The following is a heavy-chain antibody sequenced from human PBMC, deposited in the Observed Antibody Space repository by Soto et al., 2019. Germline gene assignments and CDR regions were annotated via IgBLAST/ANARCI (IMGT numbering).Heavy chain of an antibody. CDR1: GFTFSSYW. Sequence: LRLSCTASGFTFSSYWMHWVRQAPGKGLVWVSRIKGDGSETNYADSVKGRFTISRDNAKNTLYLQLNSLRAEDTAVYYCLRGNSGYGNFDYWGQGTRVTVSS. CDR2: IKGDGSET. CDR3: LRGNSGYGNFDY. V-gene: IGHV3-74*01. D-gene: IGHD5-12*01. J-gene: IGHJ4*02.